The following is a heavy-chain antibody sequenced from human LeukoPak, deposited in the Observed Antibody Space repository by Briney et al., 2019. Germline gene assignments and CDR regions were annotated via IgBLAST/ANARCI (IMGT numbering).Heavy chain of an antibody. V-gene: IGHV3-66*01. CDR1: GFTVSSNY. D-gene: IGHD4-17*01. CDR2: IYSGGST. CDR3: AIPILGAVTTDYYGMDV. Sequence: SGGSLRLSCAASGFTVSSNYMSWVRQAPGKGLEWVSVIYSGGSTYYADSVKGRFTISRDNSKNTLYLQMNSLRAEDTAVYYCAIPILGAVTTDYYGMDVWGQGTTVTVSS. J-gene: IGHJ6*02.